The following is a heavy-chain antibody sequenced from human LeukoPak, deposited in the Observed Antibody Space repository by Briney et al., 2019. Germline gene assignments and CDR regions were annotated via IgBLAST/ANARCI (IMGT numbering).Heavy chain of an antibody. Sequence: GASVKVSCKASGGTFSSYAINWVRQATGQGLEWIGWMNPNSGNTGYAQKFQGRVTMTRNTSISTAYMELSSLRSEDTAVYYCARVPREIMSIWGQGTMVTVSS. D-gene: IGHD1-26*01. CDR2: MNPNSGNT. J-gene: IGHJ3*02. CDR3: ARVPREIMSI. V-gene: IGHV1-8*02. CDR1: GGTFSSYA.